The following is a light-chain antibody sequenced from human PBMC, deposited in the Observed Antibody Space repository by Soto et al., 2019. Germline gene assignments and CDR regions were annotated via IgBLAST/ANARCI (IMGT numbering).Light chain of an antibody. V-gene: IGKV3-20*01. J-gene: IGKJ1*01. CDR1: QSVSSSY. Sequence: EIVLTQSPGTLSLSPGERATLSCRASQSVSSSYLAWYQQKPGQAPRLLIYGASSRATGIPDRFSGSGSGTDFILTISRLEAEDFAVYYCQQYGSAPAWSFGQGTEVEIK. CDR2: GAS. CDR3: QQYGSAPAWS.